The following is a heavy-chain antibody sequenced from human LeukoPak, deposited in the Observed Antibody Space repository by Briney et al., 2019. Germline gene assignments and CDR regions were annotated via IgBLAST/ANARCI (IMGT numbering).Heavy chain of an antibody. Sequence: GGSLRHSCAASGFTFSSYEMKWVRQAPGKGLEWVSYISSSGSTTHYADSVKGRFTISRDNAKNSLYLQMNSLRAEDTAVYYCARAPYYYDSSGYFQHWGQGTLVTVSS. CDR3: ARAPYYYDSSGYFQH. V-gene: IGHV3-48*03. CDR1: GFTFSSYE. D-gene: IGHD3-22*01. J-gene: IGHJ1*01. CDR2: ISSSGSTT.